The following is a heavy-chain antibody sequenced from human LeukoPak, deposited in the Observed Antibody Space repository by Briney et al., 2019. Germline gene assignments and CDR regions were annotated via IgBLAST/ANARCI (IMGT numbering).Heavy chain of an antibody. D-gene: IGHD3-3*01. J-gene: IGHJ4*02. Sequence: PSETLSLTCTVSGGSISSSSYYWGWIRQPPGKGLEWIGSIYYSGSTYYNPSLKSRVTISVDTSKNQFSLKLSSVTAADTAVYYCARAPRFGTFDYWGQGTLVTVSS. CDR3: ARAPRFGTFDY. CDR2: IYYSGST. V-gene: IGHV4-39*07. CDR1: GGSISSSSYY.